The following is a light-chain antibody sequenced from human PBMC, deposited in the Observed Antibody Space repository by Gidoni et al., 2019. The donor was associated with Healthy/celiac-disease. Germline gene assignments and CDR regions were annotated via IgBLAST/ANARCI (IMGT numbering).Light chain of an antibody. Sequence: DIVMTQSPDSLAVSLGERATINCKSSQSVLYSSNNKNYLAWYQQKPGQPPKLLIYWASLRESGVPDRFSGSGSGTDFTLTISSLQAEDVAVYYCQQYYSTPPTFGQXTKVEIK. V-gene: IGKV4-1*01. CDR2: WAS. CDR1: QSVLYSSNNKNY. J-gene: IGKJ1*01. CDR3: QQYYSTPPT.